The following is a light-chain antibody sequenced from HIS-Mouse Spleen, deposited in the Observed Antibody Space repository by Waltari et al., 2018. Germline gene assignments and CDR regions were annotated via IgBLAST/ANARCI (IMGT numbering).Light chain of an antibody. CDR2: GKN. J-gene: IGLJ2*01. V-gene: IGLV3-19*01. Sequence: SSELTQDPAVSVALGQTVRITCHGDSLRSTSASCDQQKPGQAPLLVIYGKNNRPSGIPGRFSGSSSGNTASLTITGAQAEDEADYYCNSRDSSGNHVVFGGGTKLTVL. CDR3: NSRDSSGNHVV. CDR1: SLRSTS.